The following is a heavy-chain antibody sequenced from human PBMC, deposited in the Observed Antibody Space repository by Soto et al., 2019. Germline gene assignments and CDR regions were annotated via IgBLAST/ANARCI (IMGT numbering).Heavy chain of an antibody. V-gene: IGHV3-30*03. D-gene: IGHD3-10*01. J-gene: IGHJ4*02. CDR2: ISYDGSNK. CDR3: APWFGAFDS. CDR1: GFTFSSYG. Sequence: QVQLVESGGGVVQPGRSLRLSCAASGFTFSSYGMHWVRQAPGKGLEWVAVISYDGSNKYYADSVKGRFTISRDNSKNTLYLQMNSLRAEDTALYYCAPWFGAFDSWGQGTLVTVSS.